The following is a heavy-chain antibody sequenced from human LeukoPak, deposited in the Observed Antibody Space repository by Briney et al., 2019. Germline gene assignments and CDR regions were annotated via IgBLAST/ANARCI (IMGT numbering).Heavy chain of an antibody. CDR1: GFTFGDYA. Sequence: GGSLRLSCAASGFTFGDYAMHWVRQAPGKGLEWVSGITWNSGALGYADSVKGRFTISRDNAKNSLYLQMHSLRAEDTALYYCAKDIYFDWLDSFEIWGQGTMVTVSS. J-gene: IGHJ3*02. V-gene: IGHV3-9*01. CDR3: AKDIYFDWLDSFEI. D-gene: IGHD3-9*01. CDR2: ITWNSGAL.